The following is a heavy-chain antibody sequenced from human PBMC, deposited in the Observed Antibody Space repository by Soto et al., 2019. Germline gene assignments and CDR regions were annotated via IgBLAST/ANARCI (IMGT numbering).Heavy chain of an antibody. Sequence: QVQLVESGGGVVQPGGSLRLSCAASGFVFSGYAMHWVRQAPGKGLEWVALISYDGSNKYYADSVRGRFTISRDSSKNTMDLQMKSLRPEDTAVFFCARGSGGYSDYGVDAWGQGTTVTVSS. J-gene: IGHJ6*02. CDR3: ARGSGGYSDYGVDA. D-gene: IGHD3-16*01. CDR1: GFVFSGYA. V-gene: IGHV3-30-3*01. CDR2: ISYDGSNK.